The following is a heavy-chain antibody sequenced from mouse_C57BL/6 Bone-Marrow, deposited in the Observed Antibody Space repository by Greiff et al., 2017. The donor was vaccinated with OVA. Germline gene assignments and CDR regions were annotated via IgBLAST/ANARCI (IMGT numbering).Heavy chain of an antibody. CDR1: GFTFSSYA. CDR3: ARIYYDYDVYYFDY. J-gene: IGHJ2*01. CDR2: ISDGGSYT. D-gene: IGHD2-4*01. Sequence: EVQVVESGGGLVKPGGSLKLSCAASGFTFSSYAMSWVRQTPEKRLEWVATISDGGSYTYYPDNVKGRFTISRDNAKNNLYLQMSHLKSEDTAMYYCARIYYDYDVYYFDYWGQGTTLTVSS. V-gene: IGHV5-4*01.